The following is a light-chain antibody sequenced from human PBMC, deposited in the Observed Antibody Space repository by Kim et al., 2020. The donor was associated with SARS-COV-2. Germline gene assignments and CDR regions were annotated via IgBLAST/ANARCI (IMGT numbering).Light chain of an antibody. V-gene: IGKV1-39*01. CDR3: QQRYS. Sequence: SALSASVGDRVTIPCRASQSISNYLNGYQQRPGKAPRLLIYAASTLQSGVPSRFSGSGSGADFTLTISGLRPDDFATYYCQQRYSFGQGTRLEIK. CDR1: QSISNY. CDR2: AAS. J-gene: IGKJ5*01.